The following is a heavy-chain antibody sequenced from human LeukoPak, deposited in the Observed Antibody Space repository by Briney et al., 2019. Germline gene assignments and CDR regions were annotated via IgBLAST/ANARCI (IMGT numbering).Heavy chain of an antibody. CDR1: GFTFSNSA. CDR2: IRIGGGAT. V-gene: IGHV3-23*01. Sequence: GGSLRLSCAASGFTFSNSAMSWVRQASGKGPEWVSTIRIGGGATYYADSVKGRFTISRDNSKKTRYLQTSSLRAEDTAVYYCARQSAVGRAYTLFKYWGQGTLVTVSS. CDR3: ARQSAVGRAYTLFKY. J-gene: IGHJ4*02. D-gene: IGHD3-16*01.